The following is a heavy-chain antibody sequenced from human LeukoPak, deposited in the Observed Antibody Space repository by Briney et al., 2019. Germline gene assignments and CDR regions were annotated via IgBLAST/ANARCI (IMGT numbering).Heavy chain of an antibody. CDR2: IYPGDSHT. D-gene: IGHD3-22*01. CDR1: GYSFTSYW. V-gene: IGHV5-51*01. CDR3: ARTDSSGYRFDS. J-gene: IGHJ4*02. Sequence: GESLKISCKGSGYSFTSYWIGWVRQMPGKGLEWMGIIYPGDSHTGYSPSFQGQVTISADKSITTAYLQWSSLEASDTAMYYCARTDSSGYRFDSWGQGTLVTVSS.